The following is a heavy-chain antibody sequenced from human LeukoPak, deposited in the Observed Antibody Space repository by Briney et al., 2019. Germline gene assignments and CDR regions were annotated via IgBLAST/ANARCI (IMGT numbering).Heavy chain of an antibody. V-gene: IGHV3-7*01. CDR1: GFTFSDYY. CDR3: AKGSPNGAYYFDY. J-gene: IGHJ4*02. Sequence: GGSLRLSCAASGFTFSDYYMSWVRQAPGEGLEWVANIKQDGSEKYYVDSVKGRFTISRDNAKNSLYLQMNSLRAEDTAVYYCAKGSPNGAYYFDYWGQGTLVTVSS. CDR2: IKQDGSEK. D-gene: IGHD1-1*01.